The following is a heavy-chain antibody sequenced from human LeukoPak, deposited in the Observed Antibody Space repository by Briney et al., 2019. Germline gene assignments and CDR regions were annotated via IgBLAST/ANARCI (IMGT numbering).Heavy chain of an antibody. J-gene: IGHJ4*02. CDR2: ISGSGGST. D-gene: IGHD6-13*01. CDR1: GFTFSSYA. V-gene: IGHV3-23*01. CDR3: AKGTSSWSSSSDFDY. Sequence: PGGPLRLSCAASGFTFSSYAMSWVRQAPGKGLEWVSTISGSGGSTYYADSVKGRFTISRDNSKNTLYLQMNSLRAEDTAVYYCAKGTSSWSSSSDFDYWGQGTLVTVSS.